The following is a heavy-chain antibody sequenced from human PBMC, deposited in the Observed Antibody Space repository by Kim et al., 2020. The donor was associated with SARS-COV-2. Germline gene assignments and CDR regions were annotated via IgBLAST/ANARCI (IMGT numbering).Heavy chain of an antibody. V-gene: IGHV3-11*01. J-gene: IGHJ5*02. Sequence: AEAVKGRFTISRDNAKNSLYLQMNSRRAEDTAVYYCARFDQGLVYGFDPWGQGTLVTVSS. D-gene: IGHD6-19*01. CDR3: ARFDQGLVYGFDP.